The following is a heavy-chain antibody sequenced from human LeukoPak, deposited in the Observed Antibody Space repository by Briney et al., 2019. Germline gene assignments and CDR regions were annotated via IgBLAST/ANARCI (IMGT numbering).Heavy chain of an antibody. V-gene: IGHV3-23*01. Sequence: GGSLRLSCAASGFTFSSYAMSWVRQAPGKGLEWVSAISGSGGSTYHPDYVKRRFTISRDNSKNTVDVQMNSLRAEDTAVYYCARGYYYDSSGYDYWGQGTLVAVCS. CDR2: ISGSGGST. J-gene: IGHJ4*02. CDR3: ARGYYYDSSGYDY. CDR1: GFTFSSYA. D-gene: IGHD3-22*01.